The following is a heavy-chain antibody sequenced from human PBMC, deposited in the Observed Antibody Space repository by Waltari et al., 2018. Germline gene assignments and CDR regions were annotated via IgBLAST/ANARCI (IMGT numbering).Heavy chain of an antibody. D-gene: IGHD3-22*01. Sequence: EVQLVESGGGLVQPGGSLRLSCAASGFTFSSYSMNWVRQAPGKGLEGVSYISSSSSPGDYAESGKGGFTIARDSAENSLDVQRKSLRAEDTEVYYCERDLLPLGDSSGYTLDYWGQGTLVNVSS. CDR2: ISSSSSPG. CDR3: ERDLLPLGDSSGYTLDY. V-gene: IGHV3-48*01. CDR1: GFTFSSYS. J-gene: IGHJ4*02.